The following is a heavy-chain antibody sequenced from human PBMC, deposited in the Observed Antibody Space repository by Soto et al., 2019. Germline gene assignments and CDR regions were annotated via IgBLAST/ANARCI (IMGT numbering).Heavy chain of an antibody. J-gene: IGHJ6*03. Sequence: GGSLRLSCAASGFTVSSNYMSWVRQAPGKGLEWVSVIYSGGSTYYADSVKGRFTISRHNSKNTLYLQMNSLRAEDTAVYYCARDRSDTASYYYYMDVWGKGTTVTGSS. CDR2: IYSGGST. V-gene: IGHV3-53*04. CDR3: ARDRSDTASYYYYMDV. CDR1: GFTVSSNY. D-gene: IGHD5-18*01.